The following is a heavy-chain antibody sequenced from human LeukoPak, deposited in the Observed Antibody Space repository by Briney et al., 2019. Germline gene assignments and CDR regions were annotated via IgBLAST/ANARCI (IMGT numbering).Heavy chain of an antibody. CDR3: ARVYDYVWGSPDAFDI. J-gene: IGHJ3*02. V-gene: IGHV4-30-4*01. Sequence: PSQTLSLICTVSGGSISSGDYYWSWIRQPPGKGLEWIGYIYYSGSTYYNPSLKSRVTISVDTSKNQFSLKLSSVTAADTAVYYCARVYDYVWGSPDAFDIWGQGTMVTVSS. CDR2: IYYSGST. CDR1: GGSISSGDYY. D-gene: IGHD3-16*01.